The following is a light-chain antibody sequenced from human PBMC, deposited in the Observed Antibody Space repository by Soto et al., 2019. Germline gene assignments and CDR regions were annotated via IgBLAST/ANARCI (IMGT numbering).Light chain of an antibody. CDR2: EVT. J-gene: IGLJ1*01. V-gene: IGLV2-14*01. CDR1: TSDVVGFNY. CDR3: GSYTGSITYV. Sequence: QSVLTQPASVSGSLGQSITISCTGTTSDVVGFNYVSWHQQRPGKAPILMIYEVTNRPSGVSNRFSGSKSGNTASLTISGLQVEDYAEYFCGSYTGSITYVFGTGTKVTV.